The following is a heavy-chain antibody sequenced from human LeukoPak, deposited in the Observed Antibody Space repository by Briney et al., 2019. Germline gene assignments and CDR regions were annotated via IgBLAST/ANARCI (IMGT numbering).Heavy chain of an antibody. CDR1: GYTFTNFD. V-gene: IGHV1-8*01. D-gene: IGHD5-18*01. CDR2: MNPNSGNT. CDR3: ARRGSYPYDAFDI. J-gene: IGHJ3*02. Sequence: ASVKVSCKASGYTFTNFDVNWVRQASGQGLEWVGWMNPNSGNTGYAQKFQGRVTMTRNTSISTAYMELSSLRSEDTAVYYCARRGSYPYDAFDIWGQGTMVTVSS.